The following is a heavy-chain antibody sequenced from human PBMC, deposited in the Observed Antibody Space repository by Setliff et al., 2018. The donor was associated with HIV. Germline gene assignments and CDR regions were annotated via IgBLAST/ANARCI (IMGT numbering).Heavy chain of an antibody. J-gene: IGHJ4*02. CDR2: LSSKGQA. Sequence: SETLSLTCTVSGGSISRSTHHWAWIRQPPGKGLEWIGALSSKGQAYYNPSLESRVAISIDSSKNLFSLRLDSLTAADTAVYYCAAQDLDLVKYYYMDYWGPGALVTVSS. CDR3: AAQDLDLVKYYYMDY. CDR1: GGSISRSTHH. D-gene: IGHD2-21*01. V-gene: IGHV4-39*07.